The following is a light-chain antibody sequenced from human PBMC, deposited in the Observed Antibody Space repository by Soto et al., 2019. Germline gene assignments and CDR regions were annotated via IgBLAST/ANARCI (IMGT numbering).Light chain of an antibody. J-gene: IGLJ1*01. CDR2: GVN. Sequence: QSVLTQPASVSGSPGQSITISCTVTVSDVGGYDSVSWYQQHPGRAPKLIIYGVNNRPSGVSNRFPASKSADTASLTISGLQAEDEANYYCCSYTTSTTYVFGTGTKVTVL. V-gene: IGLV2-14*03. CDR3: CSYTTSTTYV. CDR1: VSDVGGYDS.